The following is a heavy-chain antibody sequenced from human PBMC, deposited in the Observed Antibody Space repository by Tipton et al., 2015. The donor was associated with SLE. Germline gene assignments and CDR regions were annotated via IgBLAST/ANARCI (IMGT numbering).Heavy chain of an antibody. Sequence: LRLSCTVSGGSISSHYWSWIRQPPGKGLEWIGYISYSGSTNYNPSLKSRVTISLDTSTNQFSLKLNSVTAADTAVYYCATSHERHSSGCTFDYWGQGTLVTVSS. CDR3: ATSHERHSSGCTFDY. CDR2: ISYSGST. J-gene: IGHJ4*02. D-gene: IGHD6-19*01. V-gene: IGHV4-59*11. CDR1: GGSISSHY.